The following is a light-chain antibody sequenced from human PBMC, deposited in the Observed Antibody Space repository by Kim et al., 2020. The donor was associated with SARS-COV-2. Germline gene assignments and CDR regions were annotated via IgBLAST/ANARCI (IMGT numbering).Light chain of an antibody. V-gene: IGKV3-20*01. CDR3: QQYDNSRVT. CDR2: GAS. CDR1: QSVSSNY. J-gene: IGKJ5*01. Sequence: EIVLTQSPGTLSLSPGERATLSCRASQSVSSNYLAWYQQRPGQAPRHLIDGASSRATGIPDRFSGSGSGADFTLTISRLEPEDFAVYYCQQYDNSRVTFGQGTRLEIK.